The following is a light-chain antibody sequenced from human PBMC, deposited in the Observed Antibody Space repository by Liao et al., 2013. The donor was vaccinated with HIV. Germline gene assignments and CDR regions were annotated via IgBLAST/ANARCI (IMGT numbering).Light chain of an antibody. Sequence: SYELTQPPSVSVSPGQTASITCSGDKLGDKYACWYQQKPGQSPVLVIYQDTNRPSGIPERFSGSNSGNTATLTISGTQSMDEADYYCQAWDSSWVFGGGTKLTVL. CDR1: KLGDKY. J-gene: IGLJ3*02. CDR2: QDT. V-gene: IGLV3-1*01. CDR3: QAWDSSWV.